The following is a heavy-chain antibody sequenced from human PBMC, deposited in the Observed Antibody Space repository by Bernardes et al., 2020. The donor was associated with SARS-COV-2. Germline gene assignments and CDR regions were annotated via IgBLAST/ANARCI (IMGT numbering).Heavy chain of an antibody. V-gene: IGHV2-5*01. CDR2: IYWNDDK. Sequence: SGPTLVKPTQTLTLTCTFSGFSLSTSGVGVGWIRQPPGKALEWLALIYWNDDKRYSPSLKSRLTITKDTSKNQVVLTMTNMDPVDTATYYCAHASGITIFGVVISYYYGMDVWGQGTTVTVSS. CDR3: AHASGITIFGVVISYYYGMDV. CDR1: GFSLSTSGVG. D-gene: IGHD3-3*01. J-gene: IGHJ6*02.